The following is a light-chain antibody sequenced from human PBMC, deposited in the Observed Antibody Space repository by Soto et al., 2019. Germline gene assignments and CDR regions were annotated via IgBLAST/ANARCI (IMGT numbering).Light chain of an antibody. Sequence: EIVLTQSPGTLSLSPGERATLSCRASQSVSSSYLAWYQQKPGQASRLLIYGASSRATGIPDRFSGSGSGTDFTLTISRLEPEDFAVYYCQQYGSSPLFGQGTKVDIK. CDR1: QSVSSSY. CDR3: QQYGSSPL. V-gene: IGKV3-20*01. CDR2: GAS. J-gene: IGKJ1*01.